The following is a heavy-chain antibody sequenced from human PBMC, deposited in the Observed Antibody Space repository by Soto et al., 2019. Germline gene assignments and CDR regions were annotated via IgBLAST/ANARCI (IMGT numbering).Heavy chain of an antibody. V-gene: IGHV1-69*13. J-gene: IGHJ3*02. CDR3: AHAVTYYDILSGYGPYYDAFDI. Sequence: SVKVSCKASGGTFSSYAISWVRQAPGQGLEWMGGIIPIFGTANYAQKFQGRVTITADESTSTAYMELSSLRSEDTAVYYCAHAVTYYDILSGYGPYYDAFDIWGRGTMVAV. CDR1: GGTFSSYA. CDR2: IIPIFGTA. D-gene: IGHD3-9*01.